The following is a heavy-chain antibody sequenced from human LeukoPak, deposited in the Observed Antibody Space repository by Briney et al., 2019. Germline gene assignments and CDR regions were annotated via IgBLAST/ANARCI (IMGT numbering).Heavy chain of an antibody. CDR3: ANLHGDYRDY. D-gene: IGHD4-17*01. Sequence: PGGSLRLSCAGSEFTFGDYAMHWVRQAPGKGLEWVSGISWNSGNIGYADSVKGRFIISRDNAKNSLYLQMNSLRAEDTALYYCANLHGDYRDYWGQGTLVTVSS. CDR1: EFTFGDYA. J-gene: IGHJ4*02. CDR2: ISWNSGNI. V-gene: IGHV3-9*01.